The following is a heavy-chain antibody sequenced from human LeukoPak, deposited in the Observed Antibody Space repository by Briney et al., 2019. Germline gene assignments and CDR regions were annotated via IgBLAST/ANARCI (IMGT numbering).Heavy chain of an antibody. CDR1: GFTFSSYG. J-gene: IGHJ4*02. V-gene: IGHV3-30*18. CDR3: AKGDPPTYYDILTGQDY. CDR2: ISYDGYNK. Sequence: GGSLRLSCAASGFTFSSYGMHWVRRAPGKGLGRVAVISYDGYNKYYADSVKGRFTISRDNSKNTLYLQMNSLRAEDTAVYYCAKGDPPTYYDILTGQDYWGQGTLVTVSS. D-gene: IGHD3-9*01.